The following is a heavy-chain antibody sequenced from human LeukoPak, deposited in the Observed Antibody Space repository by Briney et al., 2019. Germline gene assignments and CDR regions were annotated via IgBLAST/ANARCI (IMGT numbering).Heavy chain of an antibody. D-gene: IGHD5-12*01. CDR2: IIPIFGTA. CDR3: ARGTDYSHAFDI. Sequence: SVKVSCKASGGTFSSYAISWVRQAPGQGLEWMGGIIPIFGTANYAQKSQGRVTITTDESTSTAYMELSSLRSEDTAVYYCARGTDYSHAFDIWGQGTMVTLSS. V-gene: IGHV1-69*05. CDR1: GGTFSSYA. J-gene: IGHJ3*02.